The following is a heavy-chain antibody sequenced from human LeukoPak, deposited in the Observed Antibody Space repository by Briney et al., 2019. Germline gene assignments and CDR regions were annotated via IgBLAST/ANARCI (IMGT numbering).Heavy chain of an antibody. V-gene: IGHV1-46*01. CDR1: GYTFTSYY. Sequence: GASVKVSCKASGYTFTSYYMHWVRQAPGQGLEWMGLINPSGGSTSYAQKFQGRVTMTRDTSTSTVYMELSSLRSEDTAVYYCARSFLASSGTVRGVTDYWGQGTLVTVSS. D-gene: IGHD3-10*01. CDR2: INPSGGST. CDR3: ARSFLASSGTVRGVTDY. J-gene: IGHJ4*02.